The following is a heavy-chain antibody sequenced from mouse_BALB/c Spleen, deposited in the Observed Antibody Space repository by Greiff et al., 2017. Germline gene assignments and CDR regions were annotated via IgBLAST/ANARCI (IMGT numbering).Heavy chain of an antibody. CDR2: ISSGGGST. CDR1: GFAFSSYD. D-gene: IGHD2-14*01. Sequence: EVKLVESGGGLVKPGGSLKLSCAASGFAFSSYDMSWVRQTPEKRLEWVAYISSGGGSTYYPDTVKGRFTISRDNAKNTLYLQMSSLKSEDTAMYYCARHEKRYDVGYAMDYWGQGTSVTVSS. CDR3: ARHEKRYDVGYAMDY. J-gene: IGHJ4*01. V-gene: IGHV5-12-1*01.